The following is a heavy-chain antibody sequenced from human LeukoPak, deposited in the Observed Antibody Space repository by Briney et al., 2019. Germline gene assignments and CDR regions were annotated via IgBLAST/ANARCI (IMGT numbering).Heavy chain of an antibody. V-gene: IGHV1-18*01. Sequence: ASVKVSCKASGYTFTGYGFTWVRQAPGRGLEWMGWISGYNGNTNYAQKLQGRVTMTTDTSTSTAYMELTSLRSDDTAVYYCAMGETVTTPPRDYWGQGTLVTVSS. J-gene: IGHJ4*02. CDR2: ISGYNGNT. CDR3: AMGETVTTPPRDY. CDR1: GYTFTGYG. D-gene: IGHD4-17*01.